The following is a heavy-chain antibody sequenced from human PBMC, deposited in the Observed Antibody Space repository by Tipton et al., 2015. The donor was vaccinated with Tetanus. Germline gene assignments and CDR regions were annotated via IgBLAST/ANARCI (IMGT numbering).Heavy chain of an antibody. CDR2: ISSSGST. J-gene: IGHJ4*02. CDR3: ARGSGWADF. CDR1: GDSLRSGDRN. D-gene: IGHD6-19*01. V-gene: IGHV4-61*08. Sequence: TLSLTCTVSGDSLRSGDRNWSWIRQAPGKGLEWLAYISSSGSTNSDYFLKSRVTISADTSRNQFSLTLSSVPAADTAVYYCARGSGWADFWGQGTQVTVSS.